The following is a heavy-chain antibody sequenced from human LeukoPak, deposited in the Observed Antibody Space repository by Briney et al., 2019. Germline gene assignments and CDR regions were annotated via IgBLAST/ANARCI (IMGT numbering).Heavy chain of an antibody. J-gene: IGHJ4*02. CDR3: ARRPHYSSSWKGSFDY. CDR2: MNPNSGNT. Sequence: ASVKVSCKASGYTFTSYDINWVRQATGQGLEWMGWMNPNSGNTGYTQKFQGRVTMTRNTSISTAYMELSSLRSEDTAVYYCARRPHYSSSWKGSFDYWGQGTLVTVSS. V-gene: IGHV1-8*01. CDR1: GYTFTSYD. D-gene: IGHD6-13*01.